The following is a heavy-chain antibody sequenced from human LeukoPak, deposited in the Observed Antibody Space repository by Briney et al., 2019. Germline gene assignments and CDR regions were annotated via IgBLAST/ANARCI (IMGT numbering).Heavy chain of an antibody. CDR3: ARQPPSGNFWSSHFNYFDY. CDR2: ISAYNGNT. J-gene: IGHJ4*02. V-gene: IGHV1-18*01. Sequence: ASVKVSCKASGYTFTSYGISWVRQAPGQGLEWMGWISAYNGNTNYAQKLQGRVTMTTDTSTSTAYMELRSLRSDDTAVYYCARQPPSGNFWSSHFNYFDYWGQGTLVTVSS. CDR1: GYTFTSYG. D-gene: IGHD3-3*01.